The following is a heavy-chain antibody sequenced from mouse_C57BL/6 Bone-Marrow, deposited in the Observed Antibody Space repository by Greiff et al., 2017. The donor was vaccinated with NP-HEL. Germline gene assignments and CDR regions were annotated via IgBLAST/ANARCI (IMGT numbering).Heavy chain of an antibody. Sequence: EVKLVESGPGLVKPSQSLSLTCSVTGYSITSGYYWNWIRQFPGNKLEWMGYISYDGSNNYNPSLKNRISITRDTSKNQFILKLNSVTTEDTATYYCARERYYGSSYGFAYWGQGTLVTVSA. CDR2: ISYDGSN. V-gene: IGHV3-6*01. CDR1: GYSITSGYY. D-gene: IGHD1-1*01. CDR3: ARERYYGSSYGFAY. J-gene: IGHJ3*01.